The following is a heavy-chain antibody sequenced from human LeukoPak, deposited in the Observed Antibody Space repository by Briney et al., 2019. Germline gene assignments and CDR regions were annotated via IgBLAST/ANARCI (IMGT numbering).Heavy chain of an antibody. D-gene: IGHD3-10*01. CDR3: ARDLYGPRWWFGEPRAFDI. V-gene: IGHV1-69*05. CDR1: GGTFSSYA. CDR2: IIPIFGTA. J-gene: IGHJ3*02. Sequence: SVKVSCKASGGTFSSYAISWVRQAPGQGLEWMGRIIPIFGTANYAQKFQGRVTITTDESTSTAYMELSSLRAEDTAVYYCARDLYGPRWWFGEPRAFDIWGQGTMVTVSS.